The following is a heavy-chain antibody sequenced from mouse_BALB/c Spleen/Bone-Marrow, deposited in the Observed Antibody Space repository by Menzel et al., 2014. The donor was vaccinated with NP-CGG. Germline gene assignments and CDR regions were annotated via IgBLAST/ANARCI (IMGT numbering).Heavy chain of an antibody. Sequence: EVKVVESGGGLVQPGGSLKLSCVASGFTFSSYGMSWVRQTPDKRLELVATINNNGGSTYYPDSVKGQFTISRDNAKNTLCLQMSSLKSEDTAMYYCARVYGWYFDFWGAGTTVTVSS. CDR2: INNNGGST. CDR3: ARVYGWYFDF. D-gene: IGHD1-1*01. CDR1: GFTFSSYG. V-gene: IGHV5-6-3*01. J-gene: IGHJ1*01.